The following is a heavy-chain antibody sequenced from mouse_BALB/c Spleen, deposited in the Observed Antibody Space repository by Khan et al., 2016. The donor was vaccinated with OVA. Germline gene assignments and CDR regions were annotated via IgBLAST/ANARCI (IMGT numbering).Heavy chain of an antibody. CDR1: GYSITSDYA. J-gene: IGHJ4*01. CDR2: ISSTGST. Sequence: EVKLLESGPGLVKPSQSLSLTCTVTGYSITSDYAWNWIRQFPGNKLEWMGYISSTGSTSYNPSLKSRISITRDTSKNQFFLHLNSMTTEDTATYYCARSLYYSDSYAMDYWGQGTSVTVSS. D-gene: IGHD2-13*01. V-gene: IGHV3-2*02. CDR3: ARSLYYSDSYAMDY.